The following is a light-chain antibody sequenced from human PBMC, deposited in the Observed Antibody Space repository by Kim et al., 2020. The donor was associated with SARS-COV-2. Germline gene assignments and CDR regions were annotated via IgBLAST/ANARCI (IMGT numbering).Light chain of an antibody. CDR2: GAS. Sequence: EIVMTQSPVTLSGSPGERVTLSCRASESISTNLAWYQQKPGQTPRLLIYGASTRATGIPAGFSGSGSGTEFTLTISSLQSEDFAVYYCKKYNDWTRTFGQGTKVDIK. CDR1: ESISTN. CDR3: KKYNDWTRT. J-gene: IGKJ1*01. V-gene: IGKV3-15*01.